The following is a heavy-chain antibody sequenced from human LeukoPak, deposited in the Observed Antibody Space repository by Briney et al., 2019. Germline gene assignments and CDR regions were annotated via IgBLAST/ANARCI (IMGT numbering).Heavy chain of an antibody. CDR2: IYYSGST. V-gene: IGHV4-34*01. D-gene: IGHD1-26*01. J-gene: IGHJ6*03. CDR3: ARVSGPRGSSTTVEDYYYYMDV. Sequence: SETLSLTCAVYGGSFSGYYWSWIRQPPEKGLEWIGIIYYSGSTYYNPSLKSRVTISVDTSKSQFSLKLSSVTAADAAVYYCARVSGPRGSSTTVEDYYYYMDVWGKGTTVTTSS. CDR1: GGSFSGYY.